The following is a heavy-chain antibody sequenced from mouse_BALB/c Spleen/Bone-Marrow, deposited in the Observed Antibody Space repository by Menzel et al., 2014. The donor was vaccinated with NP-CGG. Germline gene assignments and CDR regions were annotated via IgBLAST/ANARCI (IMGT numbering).Heavy chain of an antibody. J-gene: IGHJ4*01. CDR1: GFNIEDTY. D-gene: IGHD1-2*01. CDR2: IDPANGNT. CDR3: AEITXAAYYVMDY. V-gene: IGHV14-3*02. Sequence: VQLKQSGAELVKPGASVKLSCTASGFNIEDTYMHWVKQRPEQGLEWIGRIDPANGNTKYDPKFQGKATITADTSSNXAYLQLSSLTSEDTAVYYCAEITXAAYYVMDYWGQGTSVTVSS.